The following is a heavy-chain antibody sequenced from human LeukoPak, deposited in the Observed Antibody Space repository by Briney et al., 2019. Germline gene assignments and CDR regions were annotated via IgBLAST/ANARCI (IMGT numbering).Heavy chain of an antibody. CDR2: IYTSGST. D-gene: IGHD4-23*01. Sequence: SQTLSLTCTVSGGSISSGSYYWSWIRQPAGKGLEWIGRIYTSGSTNYNPSLKSRVTISVDTSKNQFSLKLSSVTAADTAVYYCARDRVTFGAFDIWGQGTMVTVSS. CDR1: GGSISSGSYY. J-gene: IGHJ3*02. CDR3: ARDRVTFGAFDI. V-gene: IGHV4-61*02.